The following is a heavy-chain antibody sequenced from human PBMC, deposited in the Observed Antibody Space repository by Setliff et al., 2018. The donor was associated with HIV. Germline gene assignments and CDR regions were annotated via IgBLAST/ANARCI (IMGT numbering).Heavy chain of an antibody. Sequence: SETLSLTCAVYGGSSSGYYWSWLRQPPKRGLEWIGEINHSGKSNFNPSLKSRLNISVDTSKNQFSLKLNSLTAADTAVYFCATKAMIRGKPFDHWGQGMLVTVS. CDR1: GGSSSGYY. J-gene: IGHJ4*02. D-gene: IGHD3-10*01. CDR2: INHSGKS. CDR3: ATKAMIRGKPFDH. V-gene: IGHV4-34*01.